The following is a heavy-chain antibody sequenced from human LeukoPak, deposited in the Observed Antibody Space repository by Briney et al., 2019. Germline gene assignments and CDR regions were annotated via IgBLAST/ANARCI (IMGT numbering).Heavy chain of an antibody. CDR3: ARNYYDSRGYYSFDI. CDR1: GYTFTSYG. D-gene: IGHD3-22*01. CDR2: ISAYNGNT. Sequence: ASVKVSCKASGYTFTSYGISWVRQAPGQGLEWMGWISAYNGNTNYAQKLQGRVTMTTDTSTSTAYMELRSLRSDDTAVYYCARNYYDSRGYYSFDIWGQGTMVTVSS. V-gene: IGHV1-18*01. J-gene: IGHJ3*02.